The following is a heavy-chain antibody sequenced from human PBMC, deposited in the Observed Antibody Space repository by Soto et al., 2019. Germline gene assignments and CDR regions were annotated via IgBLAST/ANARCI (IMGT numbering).Heavy chain of an antibody. CDR1: VGPDNSAGYS. V-gene: IGHV4-30-2*01. J-gene: IGHJ3*02. Sequence: LTCAGSVGPDNSAGYSWSWVRQPPGKGLEWIGYIYHSGSTYYNPSLKSRVTISLDRSNNHFSLKLSSVTAADTAVYYCARVPIYYCYSDDYHYGIFSIWTQGTLDT. CDR3: ARVPIYYCYSDDYHYGIFSI. D-gene: IGHD3-10*01. CDR2: IYHSGST.